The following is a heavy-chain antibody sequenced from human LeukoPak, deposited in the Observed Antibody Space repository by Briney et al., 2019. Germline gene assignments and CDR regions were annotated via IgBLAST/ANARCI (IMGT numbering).Heavy chain of an antibody. Sequence: GSLRLSCAASGFSFSDYYMGWLRQAPGKGLEWVANIKQDGSEKYYVDSVKGRFTISRDNAKNSLYLQMNSLRAEDTAVYYCARDTADYYDSSGYNIGYFDLWGRGTLVTVSS. CDR2: IKQDGSEK. CDR1: GFSFSDYY. J-gene: IGHJ2*01. V-gene: IGHV3-7*01. D-gene: IGHD3-22*01. CDR3: ARDTADYYDSSGYNIGYFDL.